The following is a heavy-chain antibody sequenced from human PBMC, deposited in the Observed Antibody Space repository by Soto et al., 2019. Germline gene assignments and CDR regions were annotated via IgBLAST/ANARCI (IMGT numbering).Heavy chain of an antibody. V-gene: IGHV3-21*01. CDR3: ARDVEEDIVVVVAATRDAFDI. CDR2: ISSSSSYI. CDR1: GFTFSSYS. Sequence: GGSLRLSCAASGFTFSSYSMNWVRQAPGKGLEWVSSISSSSSYIYYADSVKGRFTISRDKAKNSLYLKMNSLRAEDTAVYYCARDVEEDIVVVVAATRDAFDIWGQGTMVTVSS. J-gene: IGHJ3*02. D-gene: IGHD2-15*01.